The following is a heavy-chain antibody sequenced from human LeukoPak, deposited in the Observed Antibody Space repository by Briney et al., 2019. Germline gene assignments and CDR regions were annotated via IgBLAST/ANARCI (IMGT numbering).Heavy chain of an antibody. CDR2: IWYNGKNK. D-gene: IGHD6-19*01. CDR3: VRDPSNSGWAFDY. CDR1: GFTFSTYA. V-gene: IGHV3-33*01. J-gene: IGHJ4*02. Sequence: GRSLRLSCAASGFTFSTYAMHWVRQAPGKGLEWVAMIWYNGKNKHYADSVKGRFTISRDNSKNTLDLQMNSLRADDTAVYYSVRDPSNSGWAFDYWGQGTLVTVSS.